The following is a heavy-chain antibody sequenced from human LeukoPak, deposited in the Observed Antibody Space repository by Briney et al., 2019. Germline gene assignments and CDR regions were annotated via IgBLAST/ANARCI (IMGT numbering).Heavy chain of an antibody. D-gene: IGHD2-2*01. J-gene: IGHJ4*02. V-gene: IGHV3-21*01. CDR1: GFTFSSYT. CDR3: ARGFGGYCSSTSCLLTFDY. Sequence: GGSLRLSCAASGFTFSSYTMNWVRQAPGKGLEWVSSICSTTTYICYTDSVKGRFTISRDNAKNSMYLQMNSLRAEDTAVYFCARGFGGYCSSTSCLLTFDYWGQGTLVTVSS. CDR2: ICSTTTYI.